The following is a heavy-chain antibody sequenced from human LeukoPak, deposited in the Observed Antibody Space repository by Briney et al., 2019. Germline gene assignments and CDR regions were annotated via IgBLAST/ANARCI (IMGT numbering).Heavy chain of an antibody. D-gene: IGHD1-1*01. Sequence: PSETLSLTCTVSGGSISSGSYFWSWIRQPAGKGLEWIGRIYTSGSTNYNPSLKSRVTISVDTSKNQFSLKLSSVTAADTAVYYCASYTGKSAFDIWGQGTMVTVSS. J-gene: IGHJ3*02. CDR1: GGSISSGSYF. V-gene: IGHV4-61*02. CDR3: ASYTGKSAFDI. CDR2: IYTSGST.